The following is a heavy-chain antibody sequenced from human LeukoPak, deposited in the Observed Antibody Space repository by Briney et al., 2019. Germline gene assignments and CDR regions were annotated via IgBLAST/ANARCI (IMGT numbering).Heavy chain of an antibody. V-gene: IGHV3-23*01. Sequence: GGSLRLSCAASGFTFSTYVMNWFRRAPGKGLEWVSTISVGAEYIFYADSVKGRFTISRDDSNNALYLQMHSLRAEDTALYYCASGPPFLKYFEYWGQGTLVTVSS. CDR1: GFTFSTYV. CDR2: ISVGAEYI. D-gene: IGHD3-3*01. CDR3: ASGPPFLKYFEY. J-gene: IGHJ4*02.